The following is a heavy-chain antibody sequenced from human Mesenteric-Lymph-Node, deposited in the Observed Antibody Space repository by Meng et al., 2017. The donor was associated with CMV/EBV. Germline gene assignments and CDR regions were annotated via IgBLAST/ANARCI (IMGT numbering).Heavy chain of an antibody. CDR2: ISSSSSYI. Sequence: GESLKISCAASGFTFSSYSMNWVRQAPGKGLEWVSSISSSSSYIYYADSVKGRFTISRDNAKNSLYLQINSLRAEDTAVYYCARDDDGPQAFDMWGQGTMVTVSS. D-gene: IGHD3-16*01. J-gene: IGHJ3*02. CDR3: ARDDDGPQAFDM. CDR1: GFTFSSYS. V-gene: IGHV3-21*01.